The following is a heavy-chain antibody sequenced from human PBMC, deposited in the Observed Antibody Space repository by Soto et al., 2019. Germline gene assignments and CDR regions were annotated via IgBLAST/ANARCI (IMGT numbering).Heavy chain of an antibody. CDR2: IVTIFART. D-gene: IGHD1-26*01. CDR3: GSHRGSYDSSLDY. J-gene: IGHJ4*02. Sequence: QVQLVQSGAEVKKPGSSVKVSCKASGGSFSSSTISWVRQAPGQGLEWMGGIVTIFARTNYGQNFQGRVTITADESTNTAYMELSSLRSDDTAVYYCGSHRGSYDSSLDYWGPGTLVTVSS. V-gene: IGHV1-69*01. CDR1: GGSFSSST.